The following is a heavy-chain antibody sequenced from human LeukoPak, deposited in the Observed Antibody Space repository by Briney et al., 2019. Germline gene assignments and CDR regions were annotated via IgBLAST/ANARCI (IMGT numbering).Heavy chain of an antibody. D-gene: IGHD3-22*01. CDR2: INHSGST. CDR1: GGSFSGYY. J-gene: IGHJ4*02. CDR3: ASGRDSSGPLYLDY. Sequence: SETLSLTCAVYGGSFSGYYWSWIRQPPGKGLEWIGEINHSGSTNYNPSLKSRVTISVDTSKNQFSLKLSSVTAADTAVYYCASGRDSSGPLYLDYWGQGTLVTVSS. V-gene: IGHV4-34*01.